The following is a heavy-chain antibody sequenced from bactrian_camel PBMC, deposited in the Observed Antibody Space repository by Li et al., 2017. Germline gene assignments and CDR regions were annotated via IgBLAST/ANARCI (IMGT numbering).Heavy chain of an antibody. CDR1: GYTNTNLC. CDR2: IYTSGSVT. D-gene: IGHD6*01. V-gene: IGHV3S1*01. J-gene: IGHJ6*01. Sequence: HVQLVESGGGSVQAGGSLTLSCAASGYTNTNLCMAWFRQAPGKEREGVAAIYTSGSVTYYADSVKGRFTISRDNAKNTVYLQMNSLKSEDTALYYCATDPTSILVAGGSVFGHWGQGTQVTVS. CDR3: ATDPTSILVAGGSVFGH.